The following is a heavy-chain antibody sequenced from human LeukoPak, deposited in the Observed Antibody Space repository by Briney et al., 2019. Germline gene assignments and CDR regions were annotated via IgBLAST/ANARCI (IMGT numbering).Heavy chain of an antibody. CDR2: INHSGST. CDR3: ARVSDTAMVIDY. CDR1: GGCFSGYY. Sequence: PSETLSLTCAVYGGCFSGYYWSWIRQPPGKGLEWIGEINHSGSTNYNPSLKSRVTISVDTSKNQFSLKLSSVTAADTAVYYCARVSDTAMVIDYWGQGTLVTVSS. J-gene: IGHJ4*02. D-gene: IGHD5-18*01. V-gene: IGHV4-34*01.